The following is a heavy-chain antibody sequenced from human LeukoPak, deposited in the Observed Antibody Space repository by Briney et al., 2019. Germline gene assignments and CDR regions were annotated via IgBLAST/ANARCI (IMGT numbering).Heavy chain of an antibody. CDR2: IYPGDSDT. D-gene: IGHD5-12*01. CDR3: ARSVGHRGYVDY. J-gene: IGHJ4*02. Sequence: PGESLEISCKGSGYSFTNYWIGWVRQMPGQGLEYMGVIYPGDSDTRYSPSFQGQVTISADKSISTAYLQWSSLKASDTAMYYCARSVGHRGYVDYWGQGTLVTV. CDR1: GYSFTNYW. V-gene: IGHV5-51*01.